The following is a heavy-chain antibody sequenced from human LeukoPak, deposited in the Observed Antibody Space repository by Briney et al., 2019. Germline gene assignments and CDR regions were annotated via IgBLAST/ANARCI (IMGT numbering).Heavy chain of an antibody. D-gene: IGHD6-6*01. V-gene: IGHV3-21*01. J-gene: IGHJ6*03. CDR1: GFTFSSYS. Sequence: PGGSLRLSCAASGFTFSSYSMNWVRQAPGKGLEWVSPISSSSSYIYYADSVKGRFTISRDNAKNSLYLQMNSLRAEDTDVYYCARGAGAALPRYYYMDVWGKGTTVTVSS. CDR2: ISSSSSYI. CDR3: ARGAGAALPRYYYMDV.